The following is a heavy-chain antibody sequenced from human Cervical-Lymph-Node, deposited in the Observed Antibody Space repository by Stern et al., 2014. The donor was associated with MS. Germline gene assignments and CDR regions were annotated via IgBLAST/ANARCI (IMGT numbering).Heavy chain of an antibody. CDR3: ASQTFRRPIQLWSFDY. Sequence: EVQLVESGAEVKKPGESLKISCKGSGYSFNNYWIGWVRQMPGKGLEWMGLIYPDDSDTRYSPSFQGQVTISVGKSITTAYLQWSSLKASDTAVYFCASQTFRRPIQLWSFDYWGQGALVTVSS. V-gene: IGHV5-51*01. D-gene: IGHD5-18*01. J-gene: IGHJ4*02. CDR1: GYSFNNYW. CDR2: IYPDDSDT.